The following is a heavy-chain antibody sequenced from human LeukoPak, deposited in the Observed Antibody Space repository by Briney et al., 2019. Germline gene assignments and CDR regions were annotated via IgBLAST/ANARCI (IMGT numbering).Heavy chain of an antibody. J-gene: IGHJ4*02. CDR2: ISSSGSTI. CDR1: GFTFSSYE. Sequence: GGSLRLSCAASGFTFSSYEMNWVRQAPGKGLEWVSYISSSGSTIYYADSVEGRFTISRDNAKNSLYLHMTSLRVEDTAVYYCARVSMGSVGASGYWGQGTLVTVSS. V-gene: IGHV3-48*03. D-gene: IGHD1-26*01. CDR3: ARVSMGSVGASGY.